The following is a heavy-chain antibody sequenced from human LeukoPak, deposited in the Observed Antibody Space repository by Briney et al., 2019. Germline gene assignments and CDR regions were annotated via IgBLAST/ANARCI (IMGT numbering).Heavy chain of an antibody. CDR2: IYYSGST. CDR3: ARTYYYDSSGYYYEGYYYMDV. CDR1: GGSISSYY. Sequence: SETLSLTCTVSGGSISSYYWSWIRQPPGKGLEWIGYIYYSGSTNYNPSLKSRVTISVDTSKNQFSLKLSSVTAADTAVYYCARTYYYDSSGYYYEGYYYMDVWGKGRTVTVSS. J-gene: IGHJ6*03. V-gene: IGHV4-59*01. D-gene: IGHD3-22*01.